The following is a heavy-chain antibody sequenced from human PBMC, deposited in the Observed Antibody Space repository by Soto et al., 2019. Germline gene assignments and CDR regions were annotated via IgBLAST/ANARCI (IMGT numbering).Heavy chain of an antibody. J-gene: IGHJ5*02. CDR2: IIPIFGTA. CDR3: AREGTVAAAGTYWFDP. Sequence: SVKVSCKASGGTFSSYAISWVRQAPGQGLEWMGGIIPIFGTANYAQKFQGRVTITADESTSTAYMELSSLRSEDTAVYYCAREGTVAAAGTYWFDPWGQGTLVTFSS. D-gene: IGHD6-13*01. V-gene: IGHV1-69*13. CDR1: GGTFSSYA.